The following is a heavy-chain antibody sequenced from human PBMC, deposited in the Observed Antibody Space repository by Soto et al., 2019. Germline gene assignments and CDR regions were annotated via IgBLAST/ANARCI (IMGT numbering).Heavy chain of an antibody. Sequence: QVQLVQSGAEVKKPGASVNLSCKASGYTFTNYYMHWVRQAPGQGLEWMGIINPNGGSTNYAQKFRGRVTMTRDTSTSTVYLELSSLRSEDTAVYYCARGYCSGGTCFQLDVVWGQGTTVTVSS. CDR2: INPNGGST. D-gene: IGHD2-15*01. J-gene: IGHJ6*02. CDR3: ARGYCSGGTCFQLDVV. CDR1: GYTFTNYY. V-gene: IGHV1-46*01.